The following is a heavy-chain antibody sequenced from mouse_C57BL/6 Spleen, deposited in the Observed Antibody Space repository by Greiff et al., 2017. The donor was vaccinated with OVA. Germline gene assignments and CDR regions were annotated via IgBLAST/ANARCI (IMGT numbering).Heavy chain of an antibody. Sequence: EVQLQQSGPGMVKPSQSLSLTCTVTGYSITSGYDWHWIRHFPGNKLEWMGYISYSGSINYNPSLKSRISITHDTSKNHFFLKLNSVTTEDTATYYCARNWNAMDYWGQGTSVTVSS. CDR1: GYSITSGYD. CDR3: ARNWNAMDY. V-gene: IGHV3-1*01. CDR2: ISYSGSI. J-gene: IGHJ4*01.